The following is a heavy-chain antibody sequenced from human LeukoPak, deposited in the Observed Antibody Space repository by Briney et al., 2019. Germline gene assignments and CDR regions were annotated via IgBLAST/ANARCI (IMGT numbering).Heavy chain of an antibody. CDR1: GFTFSSYG. Sequence: GGSLRLSCAASGFTFSSYGMHWVRQAPGKGLEWVAVISYDGSNKYYADSVKGRFTISRDNSKNTLYLQMNSLRAEDTAVYYCARSQGEWPLRARYFDYWGQGTLVTVSS. CDR3: ARSQGEWPLRARYFDY. V-gene: IGHV3-30*19. CDR2: ISYDGSNK. D-gene: IGHD3-3*01. J-gene: IGHJ4*02.